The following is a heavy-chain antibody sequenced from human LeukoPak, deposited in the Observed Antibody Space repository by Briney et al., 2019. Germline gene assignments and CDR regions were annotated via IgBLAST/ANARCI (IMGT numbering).Heavy chain of an antibody. D-gene: IGHD2-21*01. J-gene: IGHJ4*02. CDR3: ARGVRGCATKKYYFDY. V-gene: IGHV1-8*03. CDR1: GYTFTSYD. Sequence: ASVKVSCKASGYTFTSYDINWVRQATGQGLEWMGWMNPNSGNTGYAQKFQGRVTITRNTSISTAYMELSSLRSEDTAVYYCARGVRGCATKKYYFDYWGQGTLVTVSS. CDR2: MNPNSGNT.